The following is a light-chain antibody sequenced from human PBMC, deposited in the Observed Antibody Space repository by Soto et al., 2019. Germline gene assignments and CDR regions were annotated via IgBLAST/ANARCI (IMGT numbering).Light chain of an antibody. Sequence: EIVMTQSPATLSVSPGERATLSCRASQSVSSNLAWYQQKPGQAPRLLIYGASTRATGIPARFSGSGSGTAFTLTIIRLQSEDFAVYYCQQYNTLPPYTFCQGTKLEIK. CDR1: QSVSSN. CDR3: QQYNTLPPYT. V-gene: IGKV3-15*01. J-gene: IGKJ2*01. CDR2: GAS.